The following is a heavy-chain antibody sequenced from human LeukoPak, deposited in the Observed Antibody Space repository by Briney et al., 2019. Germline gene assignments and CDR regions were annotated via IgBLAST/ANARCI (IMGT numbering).Heavy chain of an antibody. J-gene: IGHJ4*02. CDR2: IKQDGSEK. Sequence: GGSLRLSCAASLFTSIGTWMSSGRQAPGKGLERVANIKQDGSEKYYVDSVKGRFTISRDKAKNSLYLQMNSLRAENRGEYCCARLYWDPGYSGYDLDFYFDYWGQGTLVTVSS. D-gene: IGHD5-12*01. V-gene: IGHV3-7*05. CDR3: ARLYWDPGYSGYDLDFYFDY. CDR1: LFTSIGTW.